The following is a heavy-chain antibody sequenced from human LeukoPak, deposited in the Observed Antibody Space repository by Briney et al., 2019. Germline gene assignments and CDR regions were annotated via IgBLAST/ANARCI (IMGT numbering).Heavy chain of an antibody. CDR2: IVVGSGNT. D-gene: IGHD6-13*01. CDR3: AVHPGFSSWTAHRGILDY. Sequence: SVKVSCKASGFTFTSSAVQWVRQARGQRLEWIGWIVVGSGNTNYAQKFQERVTITRDMSTSTGYMELTSLRSEDTAVYYCAVHPGFSSWTAHRGILDYWGQGTLVTVSS. CDR1: GFTFTSSA. V-gene: IGHV1-58*01. J-gene: IGHJ4*02.